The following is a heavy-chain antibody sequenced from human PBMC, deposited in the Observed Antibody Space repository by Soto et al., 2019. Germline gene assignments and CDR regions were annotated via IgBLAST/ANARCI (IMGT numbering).Heavy chain of an antibody. V-gene: IGHV3-21*04. Sequence: SGGSLRLSCAASGFTFSSYSMNLVRQAPGKGLEWVSSISSSSSYIYYADSVKGRFTISRDITKNTLYLQMTSLRAEDTAVYYCAKARGGSSYSPNVDWGQGALVTVSS. CDR2: ISSSSSYI. D-gene: IGHD3-3*01. CDR1: GFTFSSYS. J-gene: IGHJ4*02. CDR3: AKARGGSSYSPNVD.